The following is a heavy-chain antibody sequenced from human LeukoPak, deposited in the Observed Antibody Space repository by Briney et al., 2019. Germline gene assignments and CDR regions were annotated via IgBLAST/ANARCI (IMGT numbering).Heavy chain of an antibody. D-gene: IGHD4-17*01. Sequence: GGSLRLSCAASGSTFSSYNINWVRQAPGKGLELVSYVSSGSGTIYYADSVKGRFTISRDNAKNSLFLQMNSLRAEDTAVYYCAALRGLQNWYFDLWGRGTLVTVSS. CDR2: VSSGSGTI. CDR1: GSTFSSYN. V-gene: IGHV3-48*01. J-gene: IGHJ2*01. CDR3: AALRGLQNWYFDL.